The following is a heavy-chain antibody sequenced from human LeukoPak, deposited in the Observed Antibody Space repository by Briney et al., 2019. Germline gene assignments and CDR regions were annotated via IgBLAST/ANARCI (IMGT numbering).Heavy chain of an antibody. CDR2: ISGSGSTK. Sequence: HTGGSLRLSCAASGFTFSSYSMNWVRQAPGRGLEWLSYISGSGSTKYYADSVKGRFTISRDNAKRSLYLQMNSLRAGDTAVYFCASYIVGPTLDYWGQGTLVTVSS. CDR3: ASYIVGPTLDY. D-gene: IGHD1-26*01. CDR1: GFTFSSYS. J-gene: IGHJ4*02. V-gene: IGHV3-48*04.